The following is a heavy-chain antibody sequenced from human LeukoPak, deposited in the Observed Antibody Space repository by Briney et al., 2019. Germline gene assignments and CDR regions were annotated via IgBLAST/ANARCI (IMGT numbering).Heavy chain of an antibody. V-gene: IGHV3-11*01. J-gene: IGHJ4*02. Sequence: GGSLRLSCAASGFTFSDYYMSWIRQAPGKGLEWVSYISSSGSTIYYADSVNGRFTISRDNAKNSLYLQMNSLRAEDTAVYYCARVFAATPPYFDYWGQGTLVTVSS. CDR1: GFTFSDYY. CDR3: ARVFAATPPYFDY. CDR2: ISSSGSTI. D-gene: IGHD2-15*01.